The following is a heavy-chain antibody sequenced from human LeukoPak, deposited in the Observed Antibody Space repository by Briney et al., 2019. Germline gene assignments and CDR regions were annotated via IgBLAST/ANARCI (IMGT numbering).Heavy chain of an antibody. CDR3: ARGTIGFTKYYYDSSGMYNWFDP. CDR2: INHSGST. J-gene: IGHJ5*02. CDR1: GGSISSGGYY. V-gene: IGHV4-30-2*01. D-gene: IGHD3-22*01. Sequence: PSQTLSLTCTVSGGSISSGGYYWSWIRQPPGKGLEWIGEINHSGSTNYNPSLKSRVTISVDTSKNQFSLKLSSVTAADTAVYYCARGTIGFTKYYYDSSGMYNWFDPWGQGTLVTVSS.